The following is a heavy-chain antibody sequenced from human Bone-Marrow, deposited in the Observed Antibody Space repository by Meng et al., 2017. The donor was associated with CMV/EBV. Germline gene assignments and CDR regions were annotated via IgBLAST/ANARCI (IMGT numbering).Heavy chain of an antibody. V-gene: IGHV3-21*01. Sequence: GESLKISCAASGFTFSSYSMNWVRQAPGKGLEWVSSISSSSSYRYYADSVRGRFTISRDNAKNSLSLQMNSLRAEDTAVYYCARDYWSGTFDIWGPGKRVT. CDR3: ARDYWSGTFDI. D-gene: IGHD1-26*01. CDR2: ISSSSSYR. CDR1: GFTFSSYS. J-gene: IGHJ3*02.